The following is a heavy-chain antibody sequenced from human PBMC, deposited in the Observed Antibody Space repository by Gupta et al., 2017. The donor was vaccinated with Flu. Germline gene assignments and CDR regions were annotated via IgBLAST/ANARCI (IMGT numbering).Heavy chain of an antibody. CDR2: IYYSGRT. V-gene: IGHV4-39*01. CDR3: TRAEGGSLLADP. J-gene: IGHJ5*02. CDR1: ISGSSYY. D-gene: IGHD1-26*01. Sequence: ISGSSYYWAWIRQPPGKGLEWIGSIYYSGRTNDSPSLKIRVNIYVDTDKNQVYLRLICVNEADAAVYYWTRAEGGSLLADPCGQVTLVSVS.